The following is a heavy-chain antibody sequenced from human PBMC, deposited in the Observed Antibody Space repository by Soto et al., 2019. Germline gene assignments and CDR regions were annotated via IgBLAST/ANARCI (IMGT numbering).Heavy chain of an antibody. CDR2: ISDTGSSH. Sequence: PGGSLRLSCVGSGFTFSSYGMHWVRQAPGKGLECVAVISDTGSSHYYAASVEGRFTISRENSKNTLSLHMDRLRVEDTAVYYCAKDRGGDCTDNSCYFGDDYWGKGTQVTVSS. J-gene: IGHJ4*02. CDR3: AKDRGGDCTDNSCYFGDDY. CDR1: GFTFSSYG. D-gene: IGHD2-2*01. V-gene: IGHV3-30*18.